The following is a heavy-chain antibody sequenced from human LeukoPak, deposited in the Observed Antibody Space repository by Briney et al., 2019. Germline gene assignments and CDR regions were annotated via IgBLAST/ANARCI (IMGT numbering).Heavy chain of an antibody. CDR2: IYGSGIT. CDR1: GGSIISNY. J-gene: IGHJ6*03. CDR3: ARLKFYDSTGYSPGYYMDV. D-gene: IGHD3-22*01. Sequence: SETLSLTCTVSGGSIISNYWSWIRQSAGTGLGWIGRIYGSGITDYNPSLKSRVTMSLDTSRKQFSLRLTSVTAADTAVYYCARLKFYDSTGYSPGYYMDVWGKGTTVSVFS. V-gene: IGHV4-4*07.